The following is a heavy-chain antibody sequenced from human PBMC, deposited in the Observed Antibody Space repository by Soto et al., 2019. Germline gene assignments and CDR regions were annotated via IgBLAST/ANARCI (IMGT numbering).Heavy chain of an antibody. CDR2: IYHSGST. J-gene: IGHJ6*02. Sequence: SETLSLTCAVSGGSISNSYWWTWVRQPPGKGLEWIAEIYHSGSTNYNPSLKSRLTISVDKSKNQFSLKLSSVTAADTAVYYCARSHDSSGYYPRRYCYGMDVWGQGTTVTVSS. V-gene: IGHV4-4*02. D-gene: IGHD3-22*01. CDR1: GGSISNSYW. CDR3: ARSHDSSGYYPRRYCYGMDV.